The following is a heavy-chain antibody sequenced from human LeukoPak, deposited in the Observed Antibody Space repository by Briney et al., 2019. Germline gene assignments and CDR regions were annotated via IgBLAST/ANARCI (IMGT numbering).Heavy chain of an antibody. Sequence: GTSLRLSCAASGFTFSNYAMNWVCQAPGKGLEWVAIISYHGRSVDYADSVKGRFTMSRDNSKNTLSLQMNSLRAEDTAVYYCAKDRGYCGGGNCYNQYGMDVWGQGTTVTVSS. V-gene: IGHV3-30-3*02. CDR2: ISYHGRSV. J-gene: IGHJ6*02. CDR3: AKDRGYCGGGNCYNQYGMDV. D-gene: IGHD2-15*01. CDR1: GFTFSNYA.